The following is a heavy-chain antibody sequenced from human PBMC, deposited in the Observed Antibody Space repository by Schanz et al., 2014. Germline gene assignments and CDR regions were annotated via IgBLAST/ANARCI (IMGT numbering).Heavy chain of an antibody. CDR3: ARDTTWRLDL. CDR1: GGSIRSGTYY. D-gene: IGHD1-1*01. J-gene: IGHJ2*01. V-gene: IGHV4-61*02. Sequence: QVQLQESGPGLVKPSQTLSLTCTVSGGSIRSGTYYWSWIRQPAGKALEWVGRVFPNGITNYNPPLKRRVPISRHTSKNQFSLTRTALTAADTAVYYCARDTTWRLDLWGRGTLVTVSS. CDR2: VFPNGIT.